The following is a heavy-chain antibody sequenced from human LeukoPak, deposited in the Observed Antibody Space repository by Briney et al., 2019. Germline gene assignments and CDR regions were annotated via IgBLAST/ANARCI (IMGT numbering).Heavy chain of an antibody. CDR1: GFTFSSYA. V-gene: IGHV3-23*01. Sequence: GGSLRLSCAASGFTFSSYAMSWVRQAPGKGLEWVSAISGSGGSTYYADSVKGRFTITRDNSKNTLYLQMNSLRAEDTAVYYCAKDRRFIQLCPWGQGTLVTVSS. D-gene: IGHD5-18*01. CDR3: AKDRRFIQLCP. CDR2: ISGSGGST. J-gene: IGHJ5*02.